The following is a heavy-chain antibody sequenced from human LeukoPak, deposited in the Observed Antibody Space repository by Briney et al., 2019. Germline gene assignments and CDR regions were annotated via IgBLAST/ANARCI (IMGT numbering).Heavy chain of an antibody. CDR1: GFTFCSYG. D-gene: IGHD2-2*01. V-gene: IGHV3-30*02. J-gene: IGHJ4*02. CDR2: IRYDGSNK. Sequence: GGSLRLSCAASGFTFCSYGMHWVRQAPGKGLEWVAFIRYDGSNKYHADSVKGRFTISRDNSKNTLYLQMNNLRAEDTAVYYCANRYCSDTTCQETYFDYWGQGTLVTVSS. CDR3: ANRYCSDTTCQETYFDY.